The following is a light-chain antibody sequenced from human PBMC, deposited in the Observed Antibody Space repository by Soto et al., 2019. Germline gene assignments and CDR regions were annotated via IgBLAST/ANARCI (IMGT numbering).Light chain of an antibody. V-gene: IGKV3-20*01. CDR2: AAS. Sequence: EIVMTQSPATLSVSPGERATLSCRASQYMTRTYIAWYQQKPGQAPRLLIYAASNRATGIPDKFSGSGSGADYSLTISRLEPEDSAVYYCHQYDKAPRTFGQGTKVDIK. J-gene: IGKJ2*01. CDR1: QYMTRTY. CDR3: HQYDKAPRT.